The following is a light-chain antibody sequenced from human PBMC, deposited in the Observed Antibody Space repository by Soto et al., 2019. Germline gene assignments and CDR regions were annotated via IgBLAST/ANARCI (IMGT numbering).Light chain of an antibody. CDR3: QQRGTWFT. Sequence: EIVLTQSPATLSLSPGERATLSCRASQSVSTYLAWYQQKPGQAPRLLISDASNRATGIPARFSGSGSGTDFTLTISSLEPEDFALYYCQQRGTWFTFGQGTRLEIK. CDR1: QSVSTY. CDR2: DAS. J-gene: IGKJ5*01. V-gene: IGKV3-11*01.